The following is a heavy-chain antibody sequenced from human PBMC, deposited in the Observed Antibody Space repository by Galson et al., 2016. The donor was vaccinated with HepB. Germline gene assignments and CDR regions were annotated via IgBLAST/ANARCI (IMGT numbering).Heavy chain of an antibody. CDR3: VKDQGGTWGAFDI. CDR2: ITGNGGIT. J-gene: IGHJ3*02. D-gene: IGHD3-16*01. CDR1: GFTFSSYA. Sequence: SLRLSCAASGFTFSSYAIHWVRQAPGKGLEYLSEITGNGGITYYADSVKGRFTISRDNSMNTLYLQMSSLTTEDTAVYYCVKDQGGTWGAFDIWGQGTLVTVSS. V-gene: IGHV3-64D*06.